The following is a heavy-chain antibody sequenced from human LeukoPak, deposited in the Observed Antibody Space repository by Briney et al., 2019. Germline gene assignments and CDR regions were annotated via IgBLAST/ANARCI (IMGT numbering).Heavy chain of an antibody. CDR1: GFTLSSYA. V-gene: IGHV3-23*01. J-gene: IGHJ4*02. D-gene: IGHD1-26*01. CDR2: ISDSGNT. CDR3: ASWGEGALDN. Sequence: PGGSLRLSCAASGFTLSSYAMSWVRQAPGKGLEWVSAISDSGNTYHADSVKGRFTISRDNAKKSLYLQMNSLRVEDTGVYYCASWGEGALDNWGQGTLVTVSS.